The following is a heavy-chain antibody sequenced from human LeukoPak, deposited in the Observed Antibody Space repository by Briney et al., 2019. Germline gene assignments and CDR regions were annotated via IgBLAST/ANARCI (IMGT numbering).Heavy chain of an antibody. Sequence: GTSVKVSCKASGFTFTSSAVQWVRQARGQRLEWIGWIVVGSGNTNYAQKFQGRVTMTRDTSTSTVYMELSSLRSEDTAVYYCARGSQGTYCGGDCYSFDYWGQGTLVTVSS. CDR2: IVVGSGNT. J-gene: IGHJ4*02. CDR1: GFTFTSSA. CDR3: ARGSQGTYCGGDCYSFDY. V-gene: IGHV1-58*01. D-gene: IGHD2-21*02.